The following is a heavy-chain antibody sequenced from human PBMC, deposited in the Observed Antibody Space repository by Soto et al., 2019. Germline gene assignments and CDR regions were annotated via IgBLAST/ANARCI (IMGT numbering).Heavy chain of an antibody. J-gene: IGHJ6*02. CDR1: GFTFSSYA. V-gene: IGHV3-23*01. Sequence: PGGSLRLSCAASGFTFSSYAMNWVRQAPGKGLEWVSTISGSGGSTYYADSVKGRFTISRDNSKNTLYLQMNSLRAEDTAVYYCAKNAQWLVYYYYGMDVWGQGTTVTVSS. CDR3: AKNAQWLVYYYYGMDV. CDR2: ISGSGGST. D-gene: IGHD6-19*01.